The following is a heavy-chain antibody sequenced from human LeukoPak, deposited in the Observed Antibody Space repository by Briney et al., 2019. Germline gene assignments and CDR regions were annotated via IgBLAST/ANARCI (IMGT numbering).Heavy chain of an antibody. Sequence: PGGSLRLSCAASGFTFYSYEMNWVCQAPGKGLEWVSYISISGSTIYYADSVKGRFTISRDNAKNSLYLQMNSLRAEDTAVYYCAELGITMIGGVWGKGTTVTISS. CDR1: GFTFYSYE. CDR2: ISISGSTI. V-gene: IGHV3-48*03. CDR3: AELGITMIGGV. J-gene: IGHJ6*04. D-gene: IGHD3-10*02.